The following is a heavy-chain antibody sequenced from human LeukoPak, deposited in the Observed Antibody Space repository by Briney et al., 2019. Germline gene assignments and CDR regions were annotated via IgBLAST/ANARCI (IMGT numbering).Heavy chain of an antibody. J-gene: IGHJ4*02. CDR2: ISAYNGNT. V-gene: IGHV1-18*01. CDR1: GYTFTSYG. CDR3: ARDPYYYDSSGNFDY. Sequence: ASVTVSCTASGYTFTSYGISWVRQAPGQGLEWMGWISAYNGNTNYAQKLQGRVTMTTDTSTSTAYMELRSLRSDDTAVYYCARDPYYYDSSGNFDYWGQGTLVTVSS. D-gene: IGHD3-22*01.